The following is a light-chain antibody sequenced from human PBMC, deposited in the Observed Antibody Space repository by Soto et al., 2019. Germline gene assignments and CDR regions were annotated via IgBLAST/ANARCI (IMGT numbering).Light chain of an antibody. Sequence: EVVLTQSPATLSLSPGERATLSCRASQSVRTYLAWYQQKPGQVPRLLIHDASSSATGLPARFSGSGSGTDFSLTISSLEPEDFAVYYCQQRTHWPSSTFGQGTRLEI. CDR1: QSVRTY. CDR3: QQRTHWPSST. CDR2: DAS. J-gene: IGKJ5*01. V-gene: IGKV3-11*01.